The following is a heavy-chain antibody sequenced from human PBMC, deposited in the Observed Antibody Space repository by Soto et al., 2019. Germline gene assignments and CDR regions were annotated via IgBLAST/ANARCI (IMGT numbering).Heavy chain of an antibody. J-gene: IGHJ1*01. D-gene: IGHD5-12*01. CDR3: ARGNTGYRNCYS. V-gene: IGHV3-74*01. CDR2: ISPAGSST. Sequence: PGGSLRLSCAASAFALSSYWIHWVRQAPGKGLVWVSRISPAGSSTYYADSVRGRLTISKDTAKNTLYLQINSLGAEDTAEYYCARGNTGYRNCYSWGRGTLV. CDR1: AFALSSYW.